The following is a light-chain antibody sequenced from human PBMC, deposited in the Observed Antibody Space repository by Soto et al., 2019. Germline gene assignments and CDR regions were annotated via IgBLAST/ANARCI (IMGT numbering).Light chain of an antibody. Sequence: EIVMTQSPATLSVSPGERATLSCRASQSVSSNLAWYQQKPGQAPRLLIYGASTRATGIPARFSGSGSGTEFTLTISIVQYEYLAVYCCQQYNKWPRTFGQGTKVDIK. CDR1: QSVSSN. J-gene: IGKJ1*01. V-gene: IGKV3-15*01. CDR2: GAS. CDR3: QQYNKWPRT.